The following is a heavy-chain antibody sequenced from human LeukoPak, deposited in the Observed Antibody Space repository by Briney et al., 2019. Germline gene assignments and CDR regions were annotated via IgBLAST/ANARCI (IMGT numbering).Heavy chain of an antibody. CDR2: ISAIGTDT. D-gene: IGHD3-10*01. CDR1: GFTFSTYA. J-gene: IGHJ4*02. CDR3: AKVEYYYGSGSYLGTSQKSAFEY. V-gene: IGHV3-23*01. Sequence: PGGSLRLSCAASGFTFSTYAMTWVRQAPGKGLEWVSGISAIGTDTHYADSVKGRFTISRDNSKNTFYLQMNSMRVEDTAVYYCAKVEYYYGSGSYLGTSQKSAFEYWGQGTLVTVSS.